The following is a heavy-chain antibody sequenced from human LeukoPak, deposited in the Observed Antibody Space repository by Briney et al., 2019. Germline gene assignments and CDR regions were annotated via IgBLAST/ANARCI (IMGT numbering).Heavy chain of an antibody. V-gene: IGHV4-38-2*02. D-gene: IGHD2/OR15-2a*01. Sequence: SETLSLTCTVSGGSISSYYWSWIRQPPGKGLEWIGSMFHSGSTYYNRSLKSRVTISVDTSKKQFSLKLSSVTAADTAVYYCARGVSMPDAFDIWGQGTMVTVSS. J-gene: IGHJ3*02. CDR1: GGSISSYY. CDR3: ARGVSMPDAFDI. CDR2: MFHSGST.